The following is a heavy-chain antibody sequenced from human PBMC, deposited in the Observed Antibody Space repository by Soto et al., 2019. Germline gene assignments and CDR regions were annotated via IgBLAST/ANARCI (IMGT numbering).Heavy chain of an antibody. V-gene: IGHV4-34*01. CDR1: GGSFSRYY. D-gene: IGHD1-1*01. J-gene: IGHJ5*02. Sequence: PSETLSLTCAVYGGSFSRYYWSWIRQPPGKGLEWIGEINHSGSTNYNPSLKSRVTISVDTSKNQFSLNLSSVTAADTAVYYCARGGRKQLIRSHRLDPWGQGTLVTVSS. CDR3: ARGGRKQLIRSHRLDP. CDR2: INHSGST.